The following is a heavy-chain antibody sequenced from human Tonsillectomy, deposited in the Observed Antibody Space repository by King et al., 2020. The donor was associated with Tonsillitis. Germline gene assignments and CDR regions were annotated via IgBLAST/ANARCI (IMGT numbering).Heavy chain of an antibody. D-gene: IGHD4-17*01. CDR1: GFTFTNYA. J-gene: IGHJ4*02. CDR3: AKYGIHDYFDS. V-gene: IGHV3-23*04. Sequence: VQLVESGGGLVQPGGSLRLSCAASGFTFTNYAMSWVRQAPGMGLEWVSAITTSGDSTYYADSVKGRFTISRDNSRNTMYLQMSSLRAEDQAVYYCAKYGIHDYFDSWGQGTLVTVSS. CDR2: ITTSGDST.